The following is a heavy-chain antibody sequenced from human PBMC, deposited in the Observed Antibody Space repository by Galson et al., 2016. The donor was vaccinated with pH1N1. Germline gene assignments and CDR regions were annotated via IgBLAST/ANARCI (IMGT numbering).Heavy chain of an antibody. CDR1: SYTFTNYG. CDR3: ARDVRISLWLPDF. J-gene: IGHJ4*02. D-gene: IGHD5-18*01. V-gene: IGHV1-18*01. CDR2: MSAYNGNT. Sequence: SVKVSCKASSYTFTNYGITWVRQAPGQGLEWMAWMSAYNGNTNYAQKFQGRVTMATDTSTNTAYMELRNLTSDDTAVYYCARDVRISLWLPDFWGQGTLVTVSS.